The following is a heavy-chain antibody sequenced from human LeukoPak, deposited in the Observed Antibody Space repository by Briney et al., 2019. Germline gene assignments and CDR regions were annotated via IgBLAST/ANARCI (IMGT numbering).Heavy chain of an antibody. D-gene: IGHD4-11*01. V-gene: IGHV4-4*07. CDR2: IYTSGTT. J-gene: IGHJ5*02. CDR1: GGSISSDS. Sequence: PSETLSLTCTVSGGSISSDSWSWIRQPAGKGLEWIGRIYTSGTTNYHPSLKSRVTLSVDTSKNQFSLKLTSGTVAARAVFYVAGGTTLRRGFHPWGQRTLVTVSS. CDR3: AGGTTLRRGFHP.